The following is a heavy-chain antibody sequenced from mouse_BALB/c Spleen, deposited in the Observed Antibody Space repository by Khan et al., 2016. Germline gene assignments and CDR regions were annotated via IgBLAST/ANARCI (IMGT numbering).Heavy chain of an antibody. CDR2: INPNNGVT. CDR1: GFSFTGYY. V-gene: IGHV1-31*01. CDR3: LSFDY. Sequence: VQLQQSGPDLVKPGASVKISCKAPGFSFTGYYMHWVRQSHGKSLEWIGRINPNNGVTDYNQKFKGKATLTVDKSSSTAYMKLRSLTSEDSAVYCYLSFDYWGHGTTLTVSS. J-gene: IGHJ2*01.